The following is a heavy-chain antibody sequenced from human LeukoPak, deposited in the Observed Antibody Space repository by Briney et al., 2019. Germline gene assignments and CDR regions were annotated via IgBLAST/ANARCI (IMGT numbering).Heavy chain of an antibody. V-gene: IGHV4-59*01. CDR1: GGSISSYY. D-gene: IGHD3-3*01. J-gene: IGHJ3*02. Sequence: SGTLSLTCTVSGGSISSYYWSWIRQPPGKGLEWIGYIYYSGSTNYNPSLKSRVTISVDTSKNQFSLKLSSVTAADTAVYYCARRAYYDFWSGYYPEAADAFDIWGQGTMVTVSS. CDR3: ARRAYYDFWSGYYPEAADAFDI. CDR2: IYYSGST.